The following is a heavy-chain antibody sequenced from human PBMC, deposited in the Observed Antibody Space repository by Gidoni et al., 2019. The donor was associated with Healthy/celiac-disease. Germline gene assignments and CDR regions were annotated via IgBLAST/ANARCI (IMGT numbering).Heavy chain of an antibody. Sequence: EVQLVESGGGLVKPGGSLRLSCAASGFTFSNAWMSWVRQAPGKGLEWVGRSKSKTDGGTTDYAAPVKGRFTISRDDSKNTLYLQMNSLKTEDTAVYYCTTDREWLLGYWGQGTLVTVSS. CDR3: TTDREWLLGY. J-gene: IGHJ4*02. D-gene: IGHD6-19*01. CDR1: GFTFSNAW. V-gene: IGHV3-15*01. CDR2: SKSKTDGGTT.